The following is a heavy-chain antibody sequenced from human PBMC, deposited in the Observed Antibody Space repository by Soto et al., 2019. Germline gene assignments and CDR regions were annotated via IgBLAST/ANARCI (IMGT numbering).Heavy chain of an antibody. J-gene: IGHJ4*02. CDR2: INPNSGGT. CDR3: ARGPGYSGYDYDY. D-gene: IGHD5-12*01. V-gene: IGHV1-2*02. CDR1: GYTFTGYY. Sequence: XSVKVSCEASGYTFTGYYMHWVRQAPGQGLEWMGWINPNSGGTNYAQKFQGRVTMTRDTSISTAYMELSRLRSDDTAVYYCARGPGYSGYDYDYWGQGTLVTVSS.